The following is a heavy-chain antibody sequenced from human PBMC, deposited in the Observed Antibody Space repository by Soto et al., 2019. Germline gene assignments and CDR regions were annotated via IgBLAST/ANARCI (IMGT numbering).Heavy chain of an antibody. Sequence: QVQLVQSGTEVRKPGSSVKVSCKASGGTFDSNAISWVRLAPGQGLEWMGGIIPIFGTINNAQKFQDRVTITAAEXAXIXYMELSSLRAEDTAIYYCAREGLTFGPGAVGGAFDIWGQGTLVTVSS. J-gene: IGHJ3*02. D-gene: IGHD2-2*01. CDR2: IIPIFGTI. V-gene: IGHV1-69*12. CDR1: GGTFDSNA. CDR3: AREGLTFGPGAVGGAFDI.